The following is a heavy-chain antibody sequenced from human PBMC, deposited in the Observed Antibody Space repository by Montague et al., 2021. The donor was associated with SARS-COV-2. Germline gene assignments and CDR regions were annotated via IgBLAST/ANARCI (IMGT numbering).Heavy chain of an antibody. CDR1: GFTFSSYA. Sequence: SLRLSCAASGFTFSSYAMSWARQAPGKGLEWVSAISGSGGSTFYPGSVKGLFTISRDNSKNTLYLQMNSLRAEDTSVYYCAKDSGSSMDYYYGMDVWGQGTTASVAS. D-gene: IGHD1-26*01. J-gene: IGHJ6*02. CDR2: ISGSGGST. CDR3: AKDSGSSMDYYYGMDV. V-gene: IGHV3-23*01.